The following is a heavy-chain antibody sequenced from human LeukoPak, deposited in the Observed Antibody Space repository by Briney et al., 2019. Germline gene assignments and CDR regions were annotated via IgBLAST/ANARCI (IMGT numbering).Heavy chain of an antibody. CDR3: AKGDCTAGACKRFDY. V-gene: IGHV3-23*01. CDR2: ISGNGGST. Sequence: GGSLRLSCAASGFTFSSYAMSWVRQAPGKGLEWVSFISGNGGSTYYTDSVKGRFTISRDNSKNTLYLQVNSLRVEDTAVYYCAKGDCTAGACKRFDYWGQGSLVTVSS. J-gene: IGHJ4*02. CDR1: GFTFSSYA. D-gene: IGHD2-8*02.